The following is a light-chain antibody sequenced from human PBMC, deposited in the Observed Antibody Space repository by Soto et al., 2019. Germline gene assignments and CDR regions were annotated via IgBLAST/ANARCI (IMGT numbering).Light chain of an antibody. CDR3: QQYNDWRPWT. V-gene: IGKV3-15*01. CDR2: GAS. CDR1: QSVGSN. J-gene: IGKJ1*01. Sequence: EIVMTQSPATLSVSPGERATLSCRASQSVGSNLAWYQQKRGQAPRLLIYGASTRATGIPARFSGSGSGTEFTLTISSLPSEDFAVYYCQQYNDWRPWTFGQGTKVEFK.